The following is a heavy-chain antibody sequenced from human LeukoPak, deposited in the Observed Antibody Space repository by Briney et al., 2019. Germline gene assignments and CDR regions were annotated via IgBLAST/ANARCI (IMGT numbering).Heavy chain of an antibody. CDR2: MKYDGGEK. CDR3: ARRITMIVVAGGPKYYFDY. Sequence: GGSLRLSCAASGFTFSSYWMSWVRQAPGKGLEWVANMKYDGGEKYYVDSVKGRFTISRDNAKNSLYLQMNSLRAEDTALYYCARRITMIVVAGGPKYYFDYWGQGTLVTVSS. J-gene: IGHJ4*02. D-gene: IGHD3-22*01. CDR1: GFTFSSYW. V-gene: IGHV3-7*03.